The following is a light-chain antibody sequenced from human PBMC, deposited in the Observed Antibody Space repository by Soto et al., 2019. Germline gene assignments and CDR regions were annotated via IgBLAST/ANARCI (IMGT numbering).Light chain of an antibody. Sequence: QLLLTQSPSASASLGASVKLTCTLSSGHSIYAIAWHQQQPEKGPRYLMKLDSDGSHTKGDAIPDRFSGSSAGAERYLTISSLQSEDEADYYCQTWGTGIHVVFGGGTQLTVL. V-gene: IGLV4-69*01. CDR3: QTWGTGIHVV. CDR1: SGHSIYA. J-gene: IGLJ2*01. CDR2: LDSDGSH.